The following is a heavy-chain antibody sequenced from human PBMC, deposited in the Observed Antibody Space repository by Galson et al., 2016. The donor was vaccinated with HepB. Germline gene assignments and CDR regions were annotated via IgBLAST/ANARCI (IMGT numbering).Heavy chain of an antibody. CDR3: ARSSSAWMSDCLDS. CDR1: GFSSAGYA. J-gene: IGHJ4*02. D-gene: IGHD2-2*01. Sequence: SLRLSCAASGFSSAGYAMHWVRQAPGKGLEWVSTIDERNDNRWSAVSVEGRFSISRDNSMNTLYLQMDTLKPEDTAVYYCARSSSAWMSDCLDSWGQGTLVIVSS. V-gene: IGHV3-23*01. CDR2: IDERNDNR.